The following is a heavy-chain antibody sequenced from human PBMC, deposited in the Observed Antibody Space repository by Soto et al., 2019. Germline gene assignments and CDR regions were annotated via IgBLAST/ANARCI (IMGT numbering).Heavy chain of an antibody. CDR1: GFTFSSYH. D-gene: IGHD5-12*01. CDR3: AREPGRWLRIGDSDD. Sequence: EVQLVESGGGLVEPGGSLRLSCAASGFTFSSYHVNWVRQAPGKGLEWVSSTNPDSTYIYYADSVRGRFSISRDNAKNLVYLQMSSLRVEDTAVYFCAREPGRWLRIGDSDDWGQGTRVTVSS. V-gene: IGHV3-21*06. J-gene: IGHJ4*02. CDR2: TNPDSTYI.